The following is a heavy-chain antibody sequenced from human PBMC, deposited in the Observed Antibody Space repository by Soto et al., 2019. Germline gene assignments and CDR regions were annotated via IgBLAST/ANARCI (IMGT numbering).Heavy chain of an antibody. Sequence: SQTLSLTCAISGDSVSSNSAACNWIWQSPSRGLEWLGRTYYRSKWYNDYAVSVKSRITINPDTSKNQFSLQLNSVTPEDTAVYYCAKASLYSSSWFYNWFDPWGQGTLVTVSS. CDR2: TYYRSKWYN. J-gene: IGHJ5*02. D-gene: IGHD6-13*01. CDR1: GDSVSSNSAA. CDR3: AKASLYSSSWFYNWFDP. V-gene: IGHV6-1*01.